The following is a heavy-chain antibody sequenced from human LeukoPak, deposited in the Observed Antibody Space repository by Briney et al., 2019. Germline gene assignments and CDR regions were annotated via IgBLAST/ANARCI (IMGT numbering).Heavy chain of an antibody. CDR2: INPSGGST. V-gene: IGHV1-46*01. CDR3: ARDFGDYLHFDY. D-gene: IGHD4-17*01. CDR1: GYTFTTYN. J-gene: IGHJ4*02. Sequence: ASVKVSCKASGYTFTTYNIHWVRQAPGQGLEWMGIINPSGGSTSYAQKFQGRVTLTRDMSTRTVYMELSSLRSEDTAVYYCARDFGDYLHFDYWGQGTLVTVSS.